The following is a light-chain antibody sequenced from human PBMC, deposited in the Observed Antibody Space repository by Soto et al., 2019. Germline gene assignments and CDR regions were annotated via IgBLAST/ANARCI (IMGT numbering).Light chain of an antibody. CDR2: EVN. CDR3: TSYAGGNNV. J-gene: IGLJ1*01. CDR1: SSDVGGYNY. V-gene: IGLV2-8*01. Sequence: QSALTQPPSASGSPGQSVTISCTGTSSDVGGYNYVSWYQQYPGKVPKLMVYEVNKRPSGVPDRFSGSKSGNTASLTVSGLKADDEADYYCTSYAGGNNVFGTGTKLTVL.